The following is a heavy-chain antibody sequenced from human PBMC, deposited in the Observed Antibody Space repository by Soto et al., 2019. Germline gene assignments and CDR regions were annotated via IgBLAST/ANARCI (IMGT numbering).Heavy chain of an antibody. CDR2: INSDGSST. CDR1: GFTFSSYW. V-gene: IGHV3-74*01. Sequence: GGSLRLSCAASGFTFSSYWMHWVRQAPGKGLEWVSRINSDGSSTSYADSVKGRFTISRDNAKNTLYLQMNSLRAESTAVYYCARGYIGRAFYIWGQGTMVTVSS. D-gene: IGHD3-16*02. J-gene: IGHJ3*02. CDR3: ARGYIGRAFYI.